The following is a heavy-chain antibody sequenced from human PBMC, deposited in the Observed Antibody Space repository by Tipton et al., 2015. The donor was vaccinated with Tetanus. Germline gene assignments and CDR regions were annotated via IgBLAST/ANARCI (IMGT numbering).Heavy chain of an antibody. Sequence: SLRLSCAASGFTFSSYAMSWVRQAPGKGLEWVSDIRRSGGSTYYADSVKGRFTISRDNSKNTLYLQMNSLRAEDTAVYYCAKGSLNREYSTSLLDYWGQGTLVTVSS. CDR2: IRRSGGST. CDR3: AKGSLNREYSTSLLDY. J-gene: IGHJ4*02. V-gene: IGHV3-23*01. D-gene: IGHD6-6*01. CDR1: GFTFSSYA.